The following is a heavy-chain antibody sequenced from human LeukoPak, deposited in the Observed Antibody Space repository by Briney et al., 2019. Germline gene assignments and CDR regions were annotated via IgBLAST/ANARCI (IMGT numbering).Heavy chain of an antibody. CDR1: GFTFDDYA. J-gene: IGHJ4*02. V-gene: IGHV3-9*01. CDR3: ARVLHKRMYDSTTYYAY. Sequence: GGSLRLSCAASGFTFDDYAMHWVRQAPGKGLEWVSGISWNSGSIGYADSVKGRFTISRDNAKNSLYLQMNSLRAEDTAVYYCARVLHKRMYDSTTYYAYWGQGILVTVSS. CDR2: ISWNSGSI. D-gene: IGHD3-22*01.